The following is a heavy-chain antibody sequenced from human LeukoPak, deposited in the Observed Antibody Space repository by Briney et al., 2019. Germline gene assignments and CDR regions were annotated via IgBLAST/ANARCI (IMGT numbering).Heavy chain of an antibody. CDR2: INPNSGGT. CDR3: ARDGTYCSSTSCLTYNWFDP. V-gene: IGHV1-2*02. CDR1: GYTFTGYY. J-gene: IGHJ5*02. Sequence: GASVKVSCKASGYTFTGYYMHWVRQAPGQGLEWMGWINPNSGGTNYAQKLQGRVTMTTDTSTSTAYMELRSLRSDDTAVYYCARDGTYCSSTSCLTYNWFDPWGQGTLVTVSS. D-gene: IGHD2-2*01.